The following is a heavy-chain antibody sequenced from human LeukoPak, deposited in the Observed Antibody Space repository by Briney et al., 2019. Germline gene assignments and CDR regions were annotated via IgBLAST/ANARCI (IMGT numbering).Heavy chain of an antibody. CDR3: AIRYGSGSYRFEF. Sequence: SETLSLTYTVSGASISNYYWTWIRQPPGKGLEWIGYYYYGGSTEYNPSLKSRVTISVDTFKNQFSLKLSSVTAADTAVYYCAIRYGSGSYRFEFWGQGTLVTVSS. V-gene: IGHV4-59*01. J-gene: IGHJ4*02. CDR2: YYYGGST. D-gene: IGHD3-10*01. CDR1: GASISNYY.